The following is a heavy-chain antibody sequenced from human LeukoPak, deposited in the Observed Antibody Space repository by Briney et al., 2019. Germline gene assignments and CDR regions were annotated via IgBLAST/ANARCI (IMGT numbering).Heavy chain of an antibody. Sequence: GGSLILSCTASGFTVSSNYMSWVRQAPGKGLEWVSLIFSDGSSYYADSARGRFTISRDNSRNTLSLQMNSLRAEDTAVYYCARVLPSVTNWFDPWGQGTLVTVSS. V-gene: IGHV3-66*01. CDR3: ARVLPSVTNWFDP. CDR1: GFTVSSNY. CDR2: IFSDGSS. J-gene: IGHJ5*02. D-gene: IGHD3-10*01.